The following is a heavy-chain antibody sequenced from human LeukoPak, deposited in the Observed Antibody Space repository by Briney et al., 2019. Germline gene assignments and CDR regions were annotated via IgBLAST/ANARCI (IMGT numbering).Heavy chain of an antibody. CDR2: INPNSGGT. J-gene: IGHJ5*02. D-gene: IGHD3-10*01. CDR1: GYTFTGYY. CDR3: ARVGGSGSYFGFDP. V-gene: IGHV1-2*02. Sequence: GASVKVSCTASGYTFTGYYMHWVRQAPGQGLEWMGWINPNSGGTNYAQKFQGRVTMTRDTSISTAYMELSRLRSDDTAVYYCARVGGSGSYFGFDPWGQGTLVTVSS.